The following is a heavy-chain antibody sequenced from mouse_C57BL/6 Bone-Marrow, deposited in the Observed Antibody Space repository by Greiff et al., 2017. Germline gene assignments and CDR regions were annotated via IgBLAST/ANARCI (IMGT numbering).Heavy chain of an antibody. J-gene: IGHJ3*01. CDR1: GFNIKDDY. V-gene: IGHV14-4*01. CDR2: IDPENGDT. CDR3: TSSSAY. Sequence: EVQRVESGAELVRPGASVKLSCTASGFNIKDDYMHWVKQRPEQGLEWIGWIDPENGDTEYASKFQGKATITADTSSNTAYLQLSSLTSEDTAVYYCTSSSAYWGQGTLVTVSA. D-gene: IGHD1-3*01.